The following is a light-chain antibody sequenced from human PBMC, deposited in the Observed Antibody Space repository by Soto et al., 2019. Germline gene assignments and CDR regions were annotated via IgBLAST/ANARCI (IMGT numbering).Light chain of an antibody. J-gene: IGKJ1*01. CDR1: QTVSSSY. CDR2: GAS. Sequence: EIVLTQSPGTLSLSPGERATLSCRASQTVSSSYLAGYQQKPGQAPRPLIYGASSRATGIPDRFSGSGSGTDFTLTISRLEPEDFAVYYCQQSGSSPTWTFGQGTTVEIK. CDR3: QQSGSSPTWT. V-gene: IGKV3-20*01.